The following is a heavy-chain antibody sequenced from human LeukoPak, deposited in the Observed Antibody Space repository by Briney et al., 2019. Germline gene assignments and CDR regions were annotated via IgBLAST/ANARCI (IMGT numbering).Heavy chain of an antibody. V-gene: IGHV4-59*01. J-gene: IGHJ4*02. Sequence: SETLSLTCTVSGGSISSYYWSWIRQPPGKGLEWIGYIYYSGSTNYNPSLKGRVTISVDTSKNQFSLKLSSVTAADTAVYYCARDVGRYLLDYWGQGTLVTVSS. CDR3: ARDVGRYLLDY. CDR1: GGSISSYY. CDR2: IYYSGST. D-gene: IGHD3-9*01.